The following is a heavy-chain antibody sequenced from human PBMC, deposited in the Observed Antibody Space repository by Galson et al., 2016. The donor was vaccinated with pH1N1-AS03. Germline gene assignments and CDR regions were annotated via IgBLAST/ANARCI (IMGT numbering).Heavy chain of an antibody. D-gene: IGHD1-26*01. V-gene: IGHV4-34*01. J-gene: IGHJ4*02. Sequence: ETLSLTCAVQSGSLSGYYWTWIRQSPTKGLEWIGELDRSGTTIYNPTLESRLTMSVDTSKNQFSLKLSSVTAADTAIYYCARGATFAWELLSLWGQGTLVTVSS. CDR2: LDRSGTT. CDR1: SGSLSGYY. CDR3: ARGATFAWELLSL.